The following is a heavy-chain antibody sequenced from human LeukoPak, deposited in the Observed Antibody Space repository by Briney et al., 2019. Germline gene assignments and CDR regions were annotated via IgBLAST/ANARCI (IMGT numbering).Heavy chain of an antibody. CDR1: GGTFSSYA. Sequence: GASVKVSCKASGGTFSSYAISWVRQAPGQGLEWMGGIIPIFGTANYAQKFQGRVTITADESTSTAYMELSSLRSEDTAVYYCARGGEMATTNRFDYYYGMDVWGQGTTVTVSS. D-gene: IGHD5-24*01. J-gene: IGHJ6*02. V-gene: IGHV1-69*13. CDR2: IIPIFGTA. CDR3: ARGGEMATTNRFDYYYGMDV.